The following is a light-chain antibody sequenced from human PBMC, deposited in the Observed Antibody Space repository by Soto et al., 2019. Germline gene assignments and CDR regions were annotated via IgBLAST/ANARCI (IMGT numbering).Light chain of an antibody. J-gene: IGKJ5*01. Sequence: TYSPGSRADAVSRRATINCKSSHNALYCANYKNYLARYQQKPGQPPRVFIYWASTRGSGVPDRFSGSGAGTDFTLTISNVEAEDVAIYYCQQYHSEPITFGQGTRLEIK. CDR1: HNALYCANYKNY. CDR2: WAS. CDR3: QQYHSEPIT. V-gene: IGKV4-1*01.